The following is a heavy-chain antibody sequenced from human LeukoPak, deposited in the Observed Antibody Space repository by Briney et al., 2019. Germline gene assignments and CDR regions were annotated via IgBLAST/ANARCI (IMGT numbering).Heavy chain of an antibody. D-gene: IGHD3-3*01. J-gene: IGHJ6*02. CDR1: GFSVDYNN. V-gene: IGHV3-66*01. CDR2: IDDTGT. Sequence: GGSLRLSCAASGFSVDYNNMTWVRQAPGRGLEWVASIDDTGTHYAASVKGRFDISRDISKNTVSLHLNNVRADDTGLYFCARGSGSLTKVTYYGLDIWGPGTTVAVTS. CDR3: ARGSGSLTKVTYYGLDI.